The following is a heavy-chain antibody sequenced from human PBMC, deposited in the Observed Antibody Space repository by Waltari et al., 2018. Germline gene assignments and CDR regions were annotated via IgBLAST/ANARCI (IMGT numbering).Heavy chain of an antibody. CDR2: IKSKTDGGTT. D-gene: IGHD2-2*01. V-gene: IGHV3-15*01. CDR3: TTDLSFAIQIQH. Sequence: EVQLVESGGGLVKPGGSLRLSCAASGFTFSNAWMSWVRQAPGKGLEWVGRIKSKTDGGTTDYAAPVKGRFTISRDDSKNTLYLQMNSLKTEDTAVYYCTTDLSFAIQIQHWGQGTLVTVSS. CDR1: GFTFSNAW. J-gene: IGHJ1*01.